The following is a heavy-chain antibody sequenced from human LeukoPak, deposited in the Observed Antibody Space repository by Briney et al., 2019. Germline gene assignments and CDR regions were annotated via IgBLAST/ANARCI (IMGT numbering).Heavy chain of an antibody. J-gene: IGHJ5*02. CDR3: GRATAAAGNNWFDP. Sequence: SQTLSLTCAISGDSVSSNSAAWNWIRQSPSMGLEWLGRTYYRSKWYNDYATSVKSRINISADTSKNQFSLQLNSVTPEDTAVYYCGRATAAAGNNWFDPWGQGTLVTVSS. V-gene: IGHV6-1*01. CDR2: TYYRSKWYN. D-gene: IGHD6-13*01. CDR1: GDSVSSNSAA.